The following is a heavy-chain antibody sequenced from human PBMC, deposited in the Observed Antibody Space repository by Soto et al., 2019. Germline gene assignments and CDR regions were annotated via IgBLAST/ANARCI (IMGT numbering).Heavy chain of an antibody. Sequence: KQSQTLSLTCAISGDSVSSNSAAWNWIRQSPSRGLEWLGRTYYRSKWYNDYAVSVKSRITINPDTSKNQFSLQLNSVTPEDTAVYYCAREEDGGSYETKRLDYWGQGTLVTVSS. D-gene: IGHD1-26*01. CDR2: TYYRSKWYN. V-gene: IGHV6-1*01. J-gene: IGHJ4*02. CDR3: AREEDGGSYETKRLDY. CDR1: GDSVSSNSAA.